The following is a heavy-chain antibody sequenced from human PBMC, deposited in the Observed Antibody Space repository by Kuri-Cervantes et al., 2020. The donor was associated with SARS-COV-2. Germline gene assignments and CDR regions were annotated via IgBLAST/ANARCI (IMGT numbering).Heavy chain of an antibody. J-gene: IGHJ4*02. Sequence: ASVKVSCKASGYTFTGYYMHWVRQAPGQGLEWMGWISAYNGNTNYAQKLQGRVTMTTDTSTSTAYMELRSLRSDDTAVYYCARGEGGYSSGWYMGDYWGQGTLVTVAS. V-gene: IGHV1-18*04. CDR2: ISAYNGNT. D-gene: IGHD6-19*01. CDR3: ARGEGGYSSGWYMGDY. CDR1: GYTFTGYY.